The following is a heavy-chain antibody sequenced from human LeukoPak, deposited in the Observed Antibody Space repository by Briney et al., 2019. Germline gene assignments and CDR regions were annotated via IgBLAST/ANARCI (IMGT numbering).Heavy chain of an antibody. D-gene: IGHD6-25*01. V-gene: IGHV4-4*07. CDR1: AGSISTFY. CDR3: AREGGDPRWLDP. CDR2: INYSRST. J-gene: IGHJ5*02. Sequence: PSETLSLTCTVSAGSISTFYWTWIRQPAGKGLEWIGRINYSRSTNYNPSLRGRVSMSVDRPKNQFSLTLNSVTAADTAVYYCAREGGDPRWLDPWGQGTLVTVSS.